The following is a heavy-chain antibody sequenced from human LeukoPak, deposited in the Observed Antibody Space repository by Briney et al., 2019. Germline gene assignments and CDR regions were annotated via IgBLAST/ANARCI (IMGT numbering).Heavy chain of an antibody. CDR1: GGSIISYY. Sequence: MSSETLSLTCTVSGGSIISYYWSWIRQPPGKGLEWIGSIYSSGSTNYNPSLRGRLTISVDTSKNQFSLRLNSVTAADTAVYYCARHFKHVRSGTQHWFDPWGQGTLVTVSS. D-gene: IGHD1-14*01. V-gene: IGHV4-4*09. CDR3: ARHFKHVRSGTQHWFDP. CDR2: IYSSGST. J-gene: IGHJ5*02.